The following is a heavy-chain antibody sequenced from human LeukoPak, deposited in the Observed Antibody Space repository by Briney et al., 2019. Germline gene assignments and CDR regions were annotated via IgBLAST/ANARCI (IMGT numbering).Heavy chain of an antibody. CDR3: AREDLYYDSSGYSQ. J-gene: IGHJ4*02. CDR1: GYTFTSYY. D-gene: IGHD3-22*01. CDR2: INPSGGST. V-gene: IGHV1-46*01. Sequence: GASVKVSCKASGYTFTSYYMHWVRQAPGQGLEWMGIINPSGGSTSYAQKFQGRVTMTRHTSTSTVYMELTSLRPEDPAVYYCAREDLYYDSSGYSQRGQGTLVTVSS.